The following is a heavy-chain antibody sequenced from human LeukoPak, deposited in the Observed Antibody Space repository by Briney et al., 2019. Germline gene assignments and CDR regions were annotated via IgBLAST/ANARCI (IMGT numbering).Heavy chain of an antibody. J-gene: IGHJ4*02. V-gene: IGHV3-48*03. CDR2: ISSSGSTI. Sequence: GGSLRLSCAASGFTFSSYEMNWVRQAPGKGVEWVSYISSSGSTIYYADSVKGRFTISRDNAKNSLYLQMNSLRAEDTAVYYCARDPSYGDYADYWGQGTLVTVSS. CDR3: ARDPSYGDYADY. D-gene: IGHD4-17*01. CDR1: GFTFSSYE.